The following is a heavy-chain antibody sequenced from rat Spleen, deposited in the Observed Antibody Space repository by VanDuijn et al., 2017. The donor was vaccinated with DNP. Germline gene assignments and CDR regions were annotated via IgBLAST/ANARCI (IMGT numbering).Heavy chain of an antibody. Sequence: EVKLVESGGGLVQPGRSSKLSCAASGFTFNYYWMGWVRQAPGTGLEWIGEINKDSSTINYTPSLKDKFTISRDNAQNTLNLQMSKLGAEDTGDYYGARIRILRISISFENWGQGVMVTVSS. V-gene: IGHV4-2*01. J-gene: IGHJ2*01. CDR1: GFTFNYYW. CDR2: INKDSSTI. CDR3: ARIRILRISISFEN. D-gene: IGHD1-6*01.